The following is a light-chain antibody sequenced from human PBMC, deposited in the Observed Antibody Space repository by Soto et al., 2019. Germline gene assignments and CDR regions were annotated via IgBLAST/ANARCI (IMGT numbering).Light chain of an antibody. CDR3: QQYGSSRRT. CDR2: EAS. Sequence: EIVLTQSPGTLSLSPWERATLSCRASQSVSSSSLAWYQQNPGQAPRLLIYEASSRATGIPDRFSGSGSGTDSTLTISRLEPEDFAVYYCQQYGSSRRTFGQGTKVDIK. CDR1: QSVSSSS. V-gene: IGKV3-20*01. J-gene: IGKJ1*01.